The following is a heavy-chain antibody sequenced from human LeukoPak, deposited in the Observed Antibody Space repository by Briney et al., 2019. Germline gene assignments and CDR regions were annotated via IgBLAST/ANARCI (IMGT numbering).Heavy chain of an antibody. CDR2: IYSVVST. CDR1: GFTVGSNY. V-gene: IGHV3-53*01. CDR3: ARPKGYGDYEYMDV. J-gene: IGHJ6*03. Sequence: GGSRRLSWAPSGFTVGSNYMSWVRQPQGKGRGWVSVIYSVVSTYYADSVKGRFTISRDNSKNTLYLQMNSLRAEDTAVYYCARPKGYGDYEYMDVWGKGTTATVSS. D-gene: IGHD4-17*01.